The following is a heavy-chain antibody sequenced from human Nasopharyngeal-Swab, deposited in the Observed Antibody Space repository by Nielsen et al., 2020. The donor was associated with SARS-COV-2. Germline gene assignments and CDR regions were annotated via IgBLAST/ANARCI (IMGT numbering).Heavy chain of an antibody. J-gene: IGHJ4*02. CDR2: IYYSGST. D-gene: IGHD6-13*01. CDR3: ARYRGGFYSSNWYFDY. Sequence: WIRQPPGKGLEWIGSIYYSGSTYSNPALKSRVTISVDTSKNQFSLKLSSVTAADTAVYYCARYRGGFYSSNWYFDYWGQGTLVPSPQ. V-gene: IGHV4-39*01.